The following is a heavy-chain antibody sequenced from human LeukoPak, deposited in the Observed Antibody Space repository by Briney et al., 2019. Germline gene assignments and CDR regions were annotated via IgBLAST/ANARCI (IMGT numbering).Heavy chain of an antibody. CDR3: ARSFYSSGWYYYYYGMDV. CDR2: ISPYNGNT. V-gene: IGHV1-18*01. Sequence: ASVKVSCKASGYTFTNFGISWVRQAPGQGLEWMGWISPYNGNTNYAQKVQGRVTMTTDTSTSTVYMELRSLRSDDTAVYYCARSFYSSGWYYYYYGMDVWGQGTTVTVSS. D-gene: IGHD6-19*01. CDR1: GYTFTNFG. J-gene: IGHJ6*02.